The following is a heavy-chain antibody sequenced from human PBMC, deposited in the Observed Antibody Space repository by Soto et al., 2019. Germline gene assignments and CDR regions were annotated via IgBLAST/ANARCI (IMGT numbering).Heavy chain of an antibody. CDR1: GYTFTSYG. CDR2: ISAYNGNT. V-gene: IGHV1-18*01. Sequence: ASVKVSCKASGYTFTSYGISWVRQAPGQGLEWMGWISAYNGNTNYEQKLQGRVTMTTDTSTSTGYMELRSLISDVTAVYYCATSFPGIDAFDIWGQGTMVTVSS. J-gene: IGHJ3*02. CDR3: ATSFPGIDAFDI. D-gene: IGHD6-13*01.